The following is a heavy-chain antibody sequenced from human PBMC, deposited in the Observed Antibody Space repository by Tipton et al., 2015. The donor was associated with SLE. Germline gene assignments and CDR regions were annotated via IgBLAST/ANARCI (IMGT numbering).Heavy chain of an antibody. D-gene: IGHD3-10*01. CDR2: ISGSPGKGLEWVSVFSAGGGT. CDR3: ARRPRKGWSAYYIDF. J-gene: IGHJ4*02. Sequence: GSLRLSCVASGFSFSDYAMNWVRQAPGKGLEWVSGISGSPGKGLEWVSVFSAGGGTFYANSVQGLFTISTDNSKNTLYLQMNSLRGEDAAIYYGARRPRKGWSAYYIDFWGQGTLVTVSS. CDR1: GFSFSDYA. V-gene: IGHV3-23*01.